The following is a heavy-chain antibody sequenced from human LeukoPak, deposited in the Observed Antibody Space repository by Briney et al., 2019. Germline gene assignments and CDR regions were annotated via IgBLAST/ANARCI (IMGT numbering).Heavy chain of an antibody. J-gene: IGHJ3*02. Sequence: SENLSLTCTVSGGSISSYYWSWIRQPPGKGLEWIGYIYYSGSTNYNPSLKSRVTISVDTSKNQFSLKLSSVTAADTAVYYCARDYDMTTDAFDIWGQGTMVTVSS. V-gene: IGHV4-59*01. CDR3: ARDYDMTTDAFDI. CDR1: GGSISSYY. CDR2: IYYSGST. D-gene: IGHD3-22*01.